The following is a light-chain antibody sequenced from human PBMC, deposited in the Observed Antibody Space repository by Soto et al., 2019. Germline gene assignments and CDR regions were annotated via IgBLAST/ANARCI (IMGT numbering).Light chain of an antibody. V-gene: IGKV1-5*03. Sequence: DIQMTQSPSTLSASVGDRVTITCRASQNINSWLAWYQQKPGKAPRLLIHMASSLQSGVPSRFSGSGSGTKFTLPISSLQPDDLATYYCQQYNSAQWTFGQGTKVEIQ. CDR2: MAS. CDR1: QNINSW. J-gene: IGKJ1*01. CDR3: QQYNSAQWT.